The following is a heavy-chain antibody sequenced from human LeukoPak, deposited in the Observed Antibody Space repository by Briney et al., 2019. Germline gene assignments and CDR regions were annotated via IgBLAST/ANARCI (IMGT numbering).Heavy chain of an antibody. CDR3: ARVAYDSSGHEGTFDY. CDR1: GYTFSSHS. CDR2: ISAYNGNT. D-gene: IGHD3-22*01. J-gene: IGHJ4*02. Sequence: ASVKVSCKTSGYTFSSHSMNWVRQAPGQGLEWLGWISAYNGNTNYAQKLQGRVTMTTDTSTSTAYMELRSLRSDDTAVYYCARVAYDSSGHEGTFDYWGQGTLVTVSS. V-gene: IGHV1-18*01.